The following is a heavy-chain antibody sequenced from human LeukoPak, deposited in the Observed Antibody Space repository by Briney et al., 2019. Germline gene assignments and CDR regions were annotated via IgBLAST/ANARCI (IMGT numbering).Heavy chain of an antibody. CDR2: IYTSGTT. V-gene: IGHV4-4*07. CDR3: ARDLRGGYCSGGRCYHSGAFDY. Sequence: SETLSLTCTVSGGSIGTYYWSWIRQPAGKGLEWIGRIYTSGTTNYNPSLKSRVTMSIDTSKNHFSLKLISVTAADTAVYYCARDLRGGYCSGGRCYHSGAFDYWGQGTLVTVSS. J-gene: IGHJ4*02. CDR1: GGSIGTYY. D-gene: IGHD2-15*01.